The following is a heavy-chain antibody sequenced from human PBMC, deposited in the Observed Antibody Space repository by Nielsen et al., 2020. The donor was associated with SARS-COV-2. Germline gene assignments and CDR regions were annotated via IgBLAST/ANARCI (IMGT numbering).Heavy chain of an antibody. Sequence: SETLSLTCTVSGGSISSYYWSWTRHPQGKGLEWIGILYYSGSTNYNPSLKSRVTISVDTSKNQFSLKVNSVTAADTAVYYCVRIDMATISVDYWGRGTLVTVSS. D-gene: IGHD5-24*01. CDR3: VRIDMATISVDY. V-gene: IGHV4-59*01. CDR1: GGSISSYY. J-gene: IGHJ4*02. CDR2: LYYSGST.